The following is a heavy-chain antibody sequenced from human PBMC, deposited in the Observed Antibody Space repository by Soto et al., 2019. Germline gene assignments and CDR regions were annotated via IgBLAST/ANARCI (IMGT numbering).Heavy chain of an antibody. D-gene: IGHD5-18*01. CDR1: GYSFTSSW. CDR2: IYPGDSDT. CDR3: ARRAYSYGYYYGMDV. J-gene: IGHJ6*02. Sequence: XESLKISCKGSGYSFTSSWIGWVRQMPGKGLEWMGIIYPGDSDTRYSPSFQGQVTISADKSISTAYLQWSSLKASDTAMYYCARRAYSYGYYYGMDVWGQGTTVTVSS. V-gene: IGHV5-51*01.